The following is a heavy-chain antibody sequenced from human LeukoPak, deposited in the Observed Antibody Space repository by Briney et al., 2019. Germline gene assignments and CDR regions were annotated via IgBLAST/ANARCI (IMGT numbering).Heavy chain of an antibody. CDR2: IYYSGST. CDR1: GGSISSYY. CDR3: ARARYYYDSSGYFYFDY. J-gene: IGHJ4*02. V-gene: IGHV4-59*01. D-gene: IGHD3-22*01. Sequence: SETLSLTCTVSGGSISSYYWSWIRQPPGKGLEWLGYIYYSGSTNYNPSLKSRVTISVDTSKNQFSLKLSSVTAADTAVYYCARARYYYDSSGYFYFDYWGQGTLVTVSS.